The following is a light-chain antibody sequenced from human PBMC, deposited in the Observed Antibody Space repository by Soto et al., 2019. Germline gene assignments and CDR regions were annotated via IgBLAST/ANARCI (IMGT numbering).Light chain of an antibody. CDR1: SSDVGGYNY. Sequence: QSALTQPRSVSGSPGQSVTISCTGTSSDVGGYNYVSWYQQHPGKALKLMIYDVSKRPSGVPDRFSGSKSGNTASVAISGLQAEDEADYYCCSYAGNYTLLFGGGTKLTVL. CDR3: CSYAGNYTLL. CDR2: DVS. V-gene: IGLV2-11*01. J-gene: IGLJ2*01.